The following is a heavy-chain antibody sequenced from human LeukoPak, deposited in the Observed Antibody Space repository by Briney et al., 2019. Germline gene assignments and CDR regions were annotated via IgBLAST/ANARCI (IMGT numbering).Heavy chain of an antibody. Sequence: QPGGSLLLSCAASEFTFNRYWMSWVRQAPGKGLQWVANIKQDGSEAHYVDSVKGRFTISRDNAKNSLSLQMNSLNVDDTGVYFCTRDALFGSGRTHLDFWSQGALVSVSS. CDR3: TRDALFGSGRTHLDF. V-gene: IGHV3-7*04. CDR1: EFTFNRYW. D-gene: IGHD3-10*01. J-gene: IGHJ4*02. CDR2: IKQDGSEA.